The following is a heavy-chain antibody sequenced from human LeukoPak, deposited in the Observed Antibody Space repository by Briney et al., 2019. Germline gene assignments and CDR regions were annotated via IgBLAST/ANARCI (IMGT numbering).Heavy chain of an antibody. CDR2: IYHSGST. V-gene: IGHV4-59*11. CDR3: ARLTTGLYFDY. CDR1: GGSISSHY. D-gene: IGHD4-17*01. J-gene: IGHJ4*02. Sequence: SETLSLTCTVSGGSISSHYWSWIRQPPGKGLEWIGYIYHSGSTYYNPSLKSRVTISVDRSKNQFSLKLSSVTAADTAVYYCARLTTGLYFDYWGQGTLVTVSS.